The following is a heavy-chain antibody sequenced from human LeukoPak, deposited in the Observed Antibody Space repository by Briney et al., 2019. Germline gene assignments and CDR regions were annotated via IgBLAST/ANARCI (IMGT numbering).Heavy chain of an antibody. J-gene: IGHJ4*02. D-gene: IGHD6-13*01. CDR2: INPNSGGT. V-gene: IGHV1-2*06. CDR1: GYTFTCYY. CDR3: ARGIAAAGSDY. Sequence: ASVKVSCKASGYTFTCYYMHWVGQAPGQGLEWRGRINPNSGGTKYEQKFQGRVTMTRDTYISTAYMELSRLRSDDTAVYYCARGIAAAGSDYCGQGTLVTVSS.